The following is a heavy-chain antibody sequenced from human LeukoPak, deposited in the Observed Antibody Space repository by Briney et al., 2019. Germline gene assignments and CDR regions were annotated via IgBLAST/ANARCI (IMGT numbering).Heavy chain of an antibody. Sequence: GGSLRLSCAASGFTFSSYGMSWVRQAPGKGLEWVSAISGSGGSTYYADSVKGRFTISRDNSKNTLYLQMNSLRAEDTAVYYCAKDRIAVAGILIDAFDIWGQGTMVTVSS. D-gene: IGHD6-19*01. CDR1: GFTFSSYG. CDR2: ISGSGGST. CDR3: AKDRIAVAGILIDAFDI. J-gene: IGHJ3*02. V-gene: IGHV3-23*01.